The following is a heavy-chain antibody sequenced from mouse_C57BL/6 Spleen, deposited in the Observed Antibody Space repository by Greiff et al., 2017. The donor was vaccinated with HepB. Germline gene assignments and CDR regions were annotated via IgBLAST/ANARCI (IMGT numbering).Heavy chain of an antibody. J-gene: IGHJ2*01. Sequence: VQLQQSGAELVKPGASVKISCKASGYAFSSYWMNWVKQRPGKGLEWIGQIYPGDGDTNYNGKFTGKATLTADKSSSTAYMQLSSLTSEDSAVYFCARFPLGYYFDYWGQGTTLTVSS. CDR1: GYAFSSYW. CDR2: IYPGDGDT. D-gene: IGHD4-1*01. CDR3: ARFPLGYYFDY. V-gene: IGHV1-80*01.